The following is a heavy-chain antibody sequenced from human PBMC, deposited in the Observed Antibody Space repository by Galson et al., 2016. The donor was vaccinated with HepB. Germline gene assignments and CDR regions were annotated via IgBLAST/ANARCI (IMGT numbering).Heavy chain of an antibody. CDR3: ARDPGYITAAPFFDY. CDR2: IKEDGSNT. Sequence: SLRLSCAASGFTFRNYCMSWVRQAPGKGLEWVANIKEDGSNTYYADSVKGRFTISRDNAKNSLYVQMNSLRVEDTAVYYCARDPGYITAAPFFDYWGQGTLVTVSS. D-gene: IGHD5-24*01. V-gene: IGHV3-7*01. J-gene: IGHJ4*02. CDR1: GFTFRNYC.